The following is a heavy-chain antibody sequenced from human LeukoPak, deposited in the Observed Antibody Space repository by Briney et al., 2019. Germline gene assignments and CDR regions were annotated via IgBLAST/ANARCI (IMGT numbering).Heavy chain of an antibody. CDR2: IIPILGIA. J-gene: IGHJ6*03. CDR1: GGTFSSYT. D-gene: IGHD3-3*01. V-gene: IGHV1-69*02. CDR3: AVGRITIFGVVPLSYYMDV. Sequence: SVKVSCKASGGTFSSYTISWVRQAPGQGLEWMGRIIPILGIANYAQKFQGRVTITADKSTSTAYMELSSLRSEDTAVYYCAVGRITIFGVVPLSYYMDVWGKGTTVTVSS.